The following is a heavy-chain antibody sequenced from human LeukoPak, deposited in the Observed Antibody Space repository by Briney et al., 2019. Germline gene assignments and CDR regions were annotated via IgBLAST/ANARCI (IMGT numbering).Heavy chain of an antibody. CDR3: TNYSGSGEYN. Sequence: SETLSLTCTVSGGSIRGTSYYLGWIRQPPGKGLEWIGGLYYSGTTYYNPSLKSRVTVSLDTSRNQFSLKLSSVTAADTAVYWSTNYSGSGEYNWGQGTLVTVSS. V-gene: IGHV4-39*07. CDR2: LYYSGTT. J-gene: IGHJ4*02. D-gene: IGHD2-8*01. CDR1: GGSIRGTSYY.